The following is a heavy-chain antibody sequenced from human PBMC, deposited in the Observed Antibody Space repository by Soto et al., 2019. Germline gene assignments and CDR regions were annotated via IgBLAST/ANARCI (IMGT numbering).Heavy chain of an antibody. J-gene: IGHJ4*02. D-gene: IGHD6-19*01. CDR2: INPSGGST. CDR3: AKGGRIAVAGPPYFDY. CDR1: GYTFTSYY. Sequence: ASVKVSCKASGYTFTSYYMHWVRQAPGQGLEWMGIINPSGGSTSYAQKFQGRVTMTRDTSTSTVYMELSSLRSEDTAVYYCAKGGRIAVAGPPYFDYWGQGTLVTVSS. V-gene: IGHV1-46*01.